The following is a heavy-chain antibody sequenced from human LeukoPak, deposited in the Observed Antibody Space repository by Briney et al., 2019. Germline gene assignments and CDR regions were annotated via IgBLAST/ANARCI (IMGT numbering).Heavy chain of an antibody. CDR1: GYSFNIFG. CDR2: ISAYNGKT. CDR3: ARYFGSGTSDY. J-gene: IGHJ4*02. Sequence: ASVEVSCKASGYSFNIFGMSWVRQAPGQGLEWMGWISAYNGKTHFAQKFQGRDTMTTDASTSTAYMKLSSLTSDDTAVYYCARYFGSGTSDYWGQGTLVTVSS. D-gene: IGHD3-10*01. V-gene: IGHV1-18*01.